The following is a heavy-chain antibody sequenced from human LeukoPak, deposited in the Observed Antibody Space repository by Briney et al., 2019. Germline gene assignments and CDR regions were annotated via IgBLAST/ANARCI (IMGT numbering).Heavy chain of an antibody. CDR2: ISGSGGST. CDR1: GFTFSSYA. D-gene: IGHD5-12*01. J-gene: IGHJ3*02. CDR3: AREGGYSGYEGAFDI. V-gene: IGHV3-23*01. Sequence: GGSLRLSCAASGFTFSSYAISWVRQAPGKGLEWVSGISGSGGSTYYADSVKGRFTISRDNAKNSLYLQMNSLRAEDTAVYYCAREGGYSGYEGAFDIWGQGTMVTVSS.